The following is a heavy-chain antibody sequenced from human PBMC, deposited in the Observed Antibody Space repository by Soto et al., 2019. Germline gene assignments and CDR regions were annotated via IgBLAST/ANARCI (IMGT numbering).Heavy chain of an antibody. CDR1: GGSVSSASYY. CDR2: VYYTGST. V-gene: IGHV4-61*01. CDR3: ARGITGTPLRY. J-gene: IGHJ4*02. Sequence: SETLSLTCTVSGGSVSSASYYWSWIRQPPGKGLEWIGYVYYTGSTNYNPPLKSRVTISVDTSKNQFSLKLTSVTAADTAMYYCARGITGTPLRYWGQGTLVTVSS. D-gene: IGHD1-20*01.